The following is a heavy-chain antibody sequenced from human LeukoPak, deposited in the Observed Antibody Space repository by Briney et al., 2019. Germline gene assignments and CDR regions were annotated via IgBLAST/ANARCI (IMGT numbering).Heavy chain of an antibody. D-gene: IGHD3-10*01. CDR1: GYTFTSYA. J-gene: IGHJ4*02. CDR2: IDAGSGNT. CDR3: ARDGVRGATPFDY. V-gene: IGHV1-3*01. Sequence: ASVKVSCKASGYTFTSYAMHWVRQAPGQRLEWMGWIDAGSGNTKYSQKFQGRVTITRDTSASTAYMELSSLRSEDTAVYYCARDGVRGATPFDYWGQGTLVTVSS.